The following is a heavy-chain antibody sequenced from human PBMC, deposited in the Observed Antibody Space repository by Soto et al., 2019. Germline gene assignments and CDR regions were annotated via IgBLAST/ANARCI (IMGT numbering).Heavy chain of an antibody. CDR1: GFAFGNSW. J-gene: IGHJ6*02. CDR3: ARAPFSRRGLYYYYGMDV. CDR2: INQDGSNK. V-gene: IGHV3-7*01. Sequence: GGSLRLSCAASGFAFGNSWMNWVRQAPGKGLEWVANINQDGSNKNYVDSVKGRFTISRDNAKNSLYLQMNSLRAGDTAVYYCARAPFSRRGLYYYYGMDVWGQGTTVTVSS.